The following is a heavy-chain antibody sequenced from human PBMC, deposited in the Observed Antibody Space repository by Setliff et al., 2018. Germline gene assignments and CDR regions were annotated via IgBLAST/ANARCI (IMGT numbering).Heavy chain of an antibody. CDR1: GFSLTASGMC. V-gene: IGHV2-70*11. CDR3: ARINMVRGVPPHLDY. CDR2: IDWDDAK. Sequence: SGPTQVNPTQTRTLTCAFSGFSLTASGMCVTWIRQPPGTTLEWLARIDWDDAKYYRTSLKTRLTISKDTSKNQVVLTMTSMDPVDTATYYCARINMVRGVPPHLDYWGQGTPVTVSS. D-gene: IGHD3-10*01. J-gene: IGHJ4*02.